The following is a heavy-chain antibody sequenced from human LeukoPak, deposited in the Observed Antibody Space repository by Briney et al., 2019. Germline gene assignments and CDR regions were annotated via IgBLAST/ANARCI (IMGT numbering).Heavy chain of an antibody. CDR1: GFTFSSYS. Sequence: GGSPRLSCAASGFTFSSYSMNWVRQAPGKGLEWVSSISSSSSYIYYADSVKGRFTISRDNAKNSLYLQMNSLRAEDTAVYYCASDPSYYDILTGYYRGDYWGQGTLVTVSS. CDR3: ASDPSYYDILTGYYRGDY. D-gene: IGHD3-9*01. J-gene: IGHJ4*02. V-gene: IGHV3-21*01. CDR2: ISSSSSYI.